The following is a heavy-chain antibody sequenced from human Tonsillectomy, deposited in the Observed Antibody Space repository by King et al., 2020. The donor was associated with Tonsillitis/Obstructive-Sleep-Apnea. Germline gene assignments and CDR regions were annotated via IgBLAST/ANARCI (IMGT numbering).Heavy chain of an antibody. Sequence: VQLVESGGGLVQPGGSLRLSCAASGFTFSSYAMSWVRQAPEKGLEWVSAISGCGGSTYYADSVKGRFTISRDNSKNTLYLQMSSLRSEDTAVYYCALREYFQHWGQGTLVTVSS. CDR1: GFTFSSYA. D-gene: IGHD5-12*01. CDR2: ISGCGGST. J-gene: IGHJ1*01. V-gene: IGHV3-23*04. CDR3: ALREYFQH.